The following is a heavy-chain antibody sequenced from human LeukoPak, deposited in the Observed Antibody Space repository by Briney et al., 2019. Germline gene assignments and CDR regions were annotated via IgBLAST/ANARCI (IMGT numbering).Heavy chain of an antibody. CDR1: GFTFSSYA. Sequence: GGSLRLSCAASGFTFSSYAMSWVRQAPGKGLEWVSAISGSGGSTYYADSVRGRFTISRDNSKNTLYLQMNSLRAEDTAVYYCAKEAKITMIVVVITLSDYWGQGTLVTVSS. CDR2: ISGSGGST. V-gene: IGHV3-23*01. J-gene: IGHJ4*02. D-gene: IGHD3-22*01. CDR3: AKEAKITMIVVVITLSDY.